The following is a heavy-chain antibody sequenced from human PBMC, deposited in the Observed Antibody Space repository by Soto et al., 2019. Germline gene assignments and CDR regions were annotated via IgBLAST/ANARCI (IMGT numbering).Heavy chain of an antibody. D-gene: IGHD5-18*01. J-gene: IGHJ4*02. CDR1: GFTFSSYA. Sequence: QVQLVESGGGVVQPGRSLRLSCAASGFTFSSYAMHWVRQAPGKGLEWVAVISYDGSNKYYADSVKGRFTISRDNSKNTLYLQMNSLRAEDTAVYYCASAWWIQLWLPDYWGQGTLVTVSS. CDR2: ISYDGSNK. CDR3: ASAWWIQLWLPDY. V-gene: IGHV3-30-3*01.